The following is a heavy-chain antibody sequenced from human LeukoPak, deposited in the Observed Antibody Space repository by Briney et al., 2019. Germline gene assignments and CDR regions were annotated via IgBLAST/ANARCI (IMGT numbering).Heavy chain of an antibody. D-gene: IGHD1-26*01. Sequence: SETLSLTCAVSGGSIVSVDWWSWVRPSPGKGLEWIGEIYHSGTTKYNPSLRSRVSISVDKSTEQVSLKLTSVTAADTAVYFCARRASLGRYIYYHGLDVWGQGTTVTVSS. CDR2: IYHSGTT. V-gene: IGHV4-4*02. J-gene: IGHJ6*02. CDR1: GGSIVSVDW. CDR3: ARRASLGRYIYYHGLDV.